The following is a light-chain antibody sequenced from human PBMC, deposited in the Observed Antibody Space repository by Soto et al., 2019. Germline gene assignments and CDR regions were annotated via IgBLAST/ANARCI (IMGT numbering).Light chain of an antibody. CDR3: QQRSNWPPIT. CDR2: GAS. V-gene: IGKV3-11*01. CDR1: QTITSNY. Sequence: EIVLTQSPGTLSLSPGERAILSCRASQTITSNYLAWYQQRPGRAPRLLIYGASNRATGIPARFSGSGSGTDFTPTISSLEPENFAVYYCQQRSNWPPITFGQGTRLEI. J-gene: IGKJ5*01.